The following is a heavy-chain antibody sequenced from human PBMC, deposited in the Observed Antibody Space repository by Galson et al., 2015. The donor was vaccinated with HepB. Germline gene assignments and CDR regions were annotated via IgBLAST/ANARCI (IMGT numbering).Heavy chain of an antibody. D-gene: IGHD3-22*01. CDR3: ARDHSRITMIVVVITNFDY. V-gene: IGHV3-33*01. CDR1: GFSFSSYG. Sequence: SLRLSCAASGFSFSSYGMHWVRQAPGKGLEWVAVIWYDGSNENYADSVKGRFTIFRDNSKNTLYPHMNSLRAEDTAVYYCARDHSRITMIVVVITNFDYWGQGTLVTVSS. CDR2: IWYDGSNE. J-gene: IGHJ4*02.